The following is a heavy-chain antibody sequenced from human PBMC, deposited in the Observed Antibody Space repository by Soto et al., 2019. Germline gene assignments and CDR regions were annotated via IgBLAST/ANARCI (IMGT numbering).Heavy chain of an antibody. D-gene: IGHD2-15*01. J-gene: IGHJ4*02. CDR1: GYTFTSYD. Sequence: AASVKVSCKASGYTFTSYDISWVRQAPGQGLEWMGWISAYNGNTNYAQKLQGRVTMTTDTSTSTAYMELRSLRSDDTAVYYCASVVAATSHFDYWGQGTLVTVSS. CDR3: ASVVAATSHFDY. CDR2: ISAYNGNT. V-gene: IGHV1-18*01.